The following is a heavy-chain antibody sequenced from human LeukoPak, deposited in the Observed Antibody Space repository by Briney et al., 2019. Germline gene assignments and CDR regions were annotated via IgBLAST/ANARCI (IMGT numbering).Heavy chain of an antibody. Sequence: GGSLRLSCAASGFTFSSYSMNWVRQAPGKGLEWVSSISSSSSYIYYADSLKDRFTISRDNAKNSLYLQMNSLRAEDTAVYYCARDQGIAARPKYYFNCWGQGTLLTVPA. V-gene: IGHV3-21*01. J-gene: IGHJ4*02. CDR3: ARDQGIAARPKYYFNC. D-gene: IGHD6-6*01. CDR2: ISSSSSYI. CDR1: GFTFSSYS.